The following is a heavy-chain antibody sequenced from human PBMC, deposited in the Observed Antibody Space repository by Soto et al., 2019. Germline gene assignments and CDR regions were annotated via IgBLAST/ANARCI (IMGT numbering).Heavy chain of an antibody. CDR3: AIPPAKGGSYPSYYYYGMDV. CDR2: ISYDGSNK. Sequence: PGGSLRLSCAASGFTFSSYAMHWVRQAPGKGLEWVAVISYDGSNKYYADSVKGRFTISRDNSKNTLYLQMNSLRAEDTAVYYCAIPPAKGGSYPSYYYYGMDVWGQGTTVTVSS. V-gene: IGHV3-30-3*01. J-gene: IGHJ6*02. D-gene: IGHD1-26*01. CDR1: GFTFSSYA.